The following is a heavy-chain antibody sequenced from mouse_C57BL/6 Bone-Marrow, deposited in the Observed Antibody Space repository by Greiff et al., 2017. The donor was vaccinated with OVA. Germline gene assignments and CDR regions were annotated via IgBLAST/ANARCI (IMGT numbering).Heavy chain of an antibody. D-gene: IGHD1-1*01. CDR2: ISSGGSYT. CDR3: ARRAYALSMDY. Sequence: EVMLVESGGDLVKPGGSLKLSCAASGFTFSSYGMSWVRQTPDKRLEWVATISSGGSYTYYPDSVKGRFTISRDNAKNTLDQQMSSLKSEDTAMYYCARRAYALSMDYWGQGTSVTVSS. V-gene: IGHV5-6*02. CDR1: GFTFSSYG. J-gene: IGHJ4*01.